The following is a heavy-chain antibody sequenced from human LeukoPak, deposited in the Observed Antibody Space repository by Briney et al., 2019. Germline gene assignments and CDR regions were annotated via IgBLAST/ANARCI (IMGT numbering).Heavy chain of an antibody. J-gene: IGHJ4*02. CDR1: GDSISSSSYY. D-gene: IGHD6-19*01. Sequence: RPSETLSLTCTVSGDSISSSSYYWGWIRQSPGKGLEWIGGVYYSGGTYYNPSLKSRVTISVDTSKNQFSLKLSSVTAADTAVYYCARQGRTGIAVAAKPDYWGQGTLVTVSS. V-gene: IGHV4-39*01. CDR3: ARQGRTGIAVAAKPDY. CDR2: VYYSGGT.